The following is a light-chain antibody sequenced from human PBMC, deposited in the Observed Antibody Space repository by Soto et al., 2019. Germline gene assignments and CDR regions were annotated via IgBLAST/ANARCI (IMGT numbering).Light chain of an antibody. Sequence: ESVLTQSPGTLSLSPGERATLSCRGSQNIKSNYLAWYRQNPGQAPRLLIYGASNRAAGVTDRFSGSGSGTDFTLTITRREPEDFAVYYCQQYGTSLRGTFGQGTKVEIK. CDR2: GAS. CDR1: QNIKSNY. CDR3: QQYGTSLRGT. J-gene: IGKJ1*01. V-gene: IGKV3-20*01.